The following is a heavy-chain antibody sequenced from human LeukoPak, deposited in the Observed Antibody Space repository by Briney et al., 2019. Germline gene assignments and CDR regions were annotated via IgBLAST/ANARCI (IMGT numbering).Heavy chain of an antibody. J-gene: IGHJ3*02. CDR3: ASLETTGAFDI. V-gene: IGHV3-11*06. Sequence: PGGSLRLSCAASGFTFSDYYMSWIRQAPGKGLEWVSSISSSSSYIYYADSVKGRFTISRDNAKNSLYLQMNSLRAEDTAVYYCASLETTGAFDIWGQGTMVTVSS. CDR2: ISSSSSYI. D-gene: IGHD4-17*01. CDR1: GFTFSDYY.